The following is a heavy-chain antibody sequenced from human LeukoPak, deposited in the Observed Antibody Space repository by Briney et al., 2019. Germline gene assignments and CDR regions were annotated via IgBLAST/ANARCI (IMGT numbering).Heavy chain of an antibody. D-gene: IGHD1-26*01. V-gene: IGHV5-51*01. J-gene: IGHJ6*02. Sequence: XWIGWVRQMPGKGLEWMGAIYPGISDTRYSPSFQGQVTISADKSITTAYLQWSSLKASDTATYYCARGEHYGMDVWGQGTTVTVSS. CDR3: ARGEHYGMDV. CDR1: XW. CDR2: IYPGISDT.